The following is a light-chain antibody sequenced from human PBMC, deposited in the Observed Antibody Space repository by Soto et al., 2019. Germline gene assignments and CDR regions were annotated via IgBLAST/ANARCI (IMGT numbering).Light chain of an antibody. J-gene: IGKJ4*01. Sequence: EVVSTQSPGTLSLSPGDRATLSCGASQSVTSKLAWYQQKPGQAPRLLISGASNRATGIPDRFSGSGSGTDFTLTISSLESEDFATYYCQQGHSGLTFGGGTKVDIK. CDR1: QSVTSK. CDR3: QQGHSGLT. CDR2: GAS. V-gene: IGKV3-20*01.